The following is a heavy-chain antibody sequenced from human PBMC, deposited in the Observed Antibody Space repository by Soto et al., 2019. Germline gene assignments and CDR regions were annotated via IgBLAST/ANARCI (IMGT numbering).Heavy chain of an antibody. CDR2: IWYDGSNK. V-gene: IGHV3-33*01. J-gene: IGHJ4*02. D-gene: IGHD3-22*01. CDR3: AREKSYYYDSSGYYGY. CDR1: GFTFSSYG. Sequence: QPGGSLRLSCAASGFTFSSYGMHWVRQAPGKGLEWVAVIWYDGSNKYYADSVKGRFTISRDNSKNTLYLQMNSLRAEDTAVYYCAREKSYYYDSSGYYGYWGQGTLVTVSS.